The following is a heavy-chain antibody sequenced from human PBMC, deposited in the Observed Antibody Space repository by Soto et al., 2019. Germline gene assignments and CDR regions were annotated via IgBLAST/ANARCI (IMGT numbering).Heavy chain of an antibody. CDR2: VNPSGGHT. CDR1: GDTFTDYY. V-gene: IGHV1-46*01. J-gene: IGHJ4*02. CDR3: ARGGHVVVVTAALDY. D-gene: IGHD2-21*02. Sequence: QVQLMQSGAEVKKPGASVKVSCKASGDTFTDYYIHWVRQAPGQGLEWMGTVNPSGGHTTYAQHFLGRVTMNRDTSISTLHMELTSLTSDDKAIYYCARGGHVVVVTAALDYWGQGTLVTVSS.